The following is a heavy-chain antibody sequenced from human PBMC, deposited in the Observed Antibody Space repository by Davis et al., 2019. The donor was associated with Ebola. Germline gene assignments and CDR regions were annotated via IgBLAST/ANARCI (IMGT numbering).Heavy chain of an antibody. CDR1: GFTFSSYA. CDR3: AKGLDTAMVHGMDV. J-gene: IGHJ6*02. D-gene: IGHD5-18*01. V-gene: IGHV3-23*01. CDR2: ISGCGGST. Sequence: WGSLRLSCAASGFTFSSYAMSWVRQAPGKGLEWVSAISGCGGSTYYADSVKGRFTISRDNSKNTLYLQMNSLRAEDTAVYYCAKGLDTAMVHGMDVWGQGTTVTVSS.